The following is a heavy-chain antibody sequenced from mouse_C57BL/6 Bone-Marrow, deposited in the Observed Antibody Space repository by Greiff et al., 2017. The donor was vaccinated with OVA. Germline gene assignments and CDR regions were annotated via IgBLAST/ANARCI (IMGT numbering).Heavy chain of an antibody. Sequence: VQGVESGAELARPGDSVKLSCKASGYTFTSYGISWVKQRTGQGLEWIGEIYPRSGNTYYNEKFKGKATLTADKSSSTAYMELRSLTSEDSAVYFCARRGYGISFYFDYWGQGTTLTVSS. CDR3: ARRGYGISFYFDY. J-gene: IGHJ2*01. V-gene: IGHV1-81*01. CDR1: GYTFTSYG. CDR2: IYPRSGNT. D-gene: IGHD1-1*01.